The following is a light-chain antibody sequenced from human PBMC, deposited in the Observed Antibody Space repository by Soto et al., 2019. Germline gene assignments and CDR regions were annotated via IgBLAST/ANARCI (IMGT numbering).Light chain of an antibody. CDR2: KAS. CDR1: QSIRTW. J-gene: IGKJ1*01. V-gene: IGKV1-5*03. CDR3: QQYNSYWT. Sequence: RVTQVPSYLSASVCDIVTITCRASQSIRTWLAWYQQKPGSAPKLLIYKASTLDSGVPSRFSGNGSGTDFALTINNVQPEDCATYYCQQYNSYWTFGLGTKVDIK.